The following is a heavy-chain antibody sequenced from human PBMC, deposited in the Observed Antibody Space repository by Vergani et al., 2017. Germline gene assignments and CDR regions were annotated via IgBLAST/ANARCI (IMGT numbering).Heavy chain of an antibody. CDR2: IYSGGST. V-gene: IGHV3-66*02. J-gene: IGHJ4*02. CDR3: GRGPPDGGAGGLIWEEYFDY. D-gene: IGHD1-26*01. Sequence: EVQLVESGGGLVQPGGSLRLSCAVSGFTVSSNYMSWVRQAPGKGLEWVSVIYSGGSTYYAASVKGRFTISRDNSKNTLYLQMNSLRAEDTAVYYCGRGPPDGGAGGLIWEEYFDYWGQGSLVTVSS. CDR1: GFTVSSNY.